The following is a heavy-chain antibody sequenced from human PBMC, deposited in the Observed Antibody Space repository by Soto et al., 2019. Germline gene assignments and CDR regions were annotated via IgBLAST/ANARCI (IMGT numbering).Heavy chain of an antibody. D-gene: IGHD2-8*01. V-gene: IGHV3-33*01. CDR2: IWYEGSNK. CDR3: ARDPSSRRVYYFYY. Sequence: QVQLVESGGGVVQPGRSLRLSCAASGFTFSSYGMHWVRQAPGKGLEWVAVIWYEGSNKYYADSVKGRVTISRDNSKNTLYLQINSLSAEDTAVYYLARDPSSRRVYYFYYWGQGTLVTVSS. J-gene: IGHJ4*02. CDR1: GFTFSSYG.